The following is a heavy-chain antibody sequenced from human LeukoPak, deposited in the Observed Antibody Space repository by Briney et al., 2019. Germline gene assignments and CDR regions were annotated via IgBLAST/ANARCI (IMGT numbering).Heavy chain of an antibody. J-gene: IGHJ6*02. V-gene: IGHV4-34*01. CDR1: GGSFSGYY. D-gene: IGHD1-1*01. CDR2: INHSGST. CDR3: ARCRRYGPYYYYYYGMDV. Sequence: SETLSLTCAVYGGSFSGYYWSWIRQPPGKGLEWLGEINHSGSTNYNPSLKSRVTISVDTSKNQFSLKLSSVTAADTAVYYCARCRRYGPYYYYYYGMDVWGQGTTVTVSS.